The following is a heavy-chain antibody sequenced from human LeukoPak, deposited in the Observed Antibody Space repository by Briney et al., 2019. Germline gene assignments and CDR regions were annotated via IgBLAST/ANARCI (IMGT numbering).Heavy chain of an antibody. CDR3: AKASQADFVVVVAGFEY. D-gene: IGHD2-15*01. J-gene: IGHJ4*02. Sequence: PGGSLRLSCAASGFTFSSYAMSWVRQAPGKGLEWVSTIGGNGGSTYYADSVKGRFTISRDNSKNTLYLQMNSLRAEDTAVYYCAKASQADFVVVVAGFEYWGQGTLVTVSS. CDR2: IGGNGGST. V-gene: IGHV3-23*01. CDR1: GFTFSSYA.